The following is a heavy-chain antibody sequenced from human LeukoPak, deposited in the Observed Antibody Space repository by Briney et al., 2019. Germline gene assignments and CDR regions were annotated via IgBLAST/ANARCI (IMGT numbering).Heavy chain of an antibody. CDR3: AKLDSPPEIDFWSGFYTF. V-gene: IGHV4-61*02. J-gene: IGHJ4*02. D-gene: IGHD3-3*01. CDR1: NVSISSGSHY. Sequence: SQTLSLTCTVSNVSISSGSHYWNWIRQPAGKGLEWIGRIYAGGRSNYNPSLRSRVTISVDTSKNQFSLKLRSVTAADTAVYYCAKLDSPPEIDFWSGFYTFWAQGTLVTVSS. CDR2: IYAGGRS.